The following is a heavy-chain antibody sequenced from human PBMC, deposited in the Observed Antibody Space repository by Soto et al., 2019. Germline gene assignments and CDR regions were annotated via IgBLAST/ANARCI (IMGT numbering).Heavy chain of an antibody. J-gene: IGHJ6*02. V-gene: IGHV4-31*03. Sequence: SETLSLTCTVSGGSISSGGYYWSWIRQHPGKGLEWIGYIYYSGSTYYNPSLKSRVTISVDTSKDQFSLKLSSVTAADTAVYYCAVSRDGYSMDVWGQRTTVTVSS. CDR1: GGSISSGGYY. D-gene: IGHD2-2*01. CDR3: AVSRDGYSMDV. CDR2: IYYSGST.